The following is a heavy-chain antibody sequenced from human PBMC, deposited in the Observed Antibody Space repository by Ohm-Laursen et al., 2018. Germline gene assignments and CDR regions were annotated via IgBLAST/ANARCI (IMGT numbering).Heavy chain of an antibody. J-gene: IGHJ6*02. CDR3: ARGPQERTDYYYGMDV. D-gene: IGHD1-14*01. V-gene: IGHV4-34*01. CDR2: INHSEST. Sequence: SETLSLTCAVYGGSFSGYYWSWTRQPPGKGLEWIGEINHSESTNYNPSLKSRVTISVDTSKNQFSLKLSSVTAADTAVYYCARGPQERTDYYYGMDVWGQGTTVTVSS. CDR1: GGSFSGYY.